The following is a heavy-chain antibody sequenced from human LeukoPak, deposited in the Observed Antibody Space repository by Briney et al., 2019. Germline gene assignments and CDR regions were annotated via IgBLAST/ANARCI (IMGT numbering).Heavy chain of an antibody. CDR3: ARGGYSYGFDY. J-gene: IGHJ4*02. Sequence: GASVTVSRKASVYTFTSYDINWVRQAPGQGLEWMGWMNPNSGNTGYAQKFQGRVTMTRNTSISTAYMELSSLRSEDTAVYYCARGGYSYGFDYWGQGTLVTVSS. V-gene: IGHV1-8*01. D-gene: IGHD5-18*01. CDR1: VYTFTSYD. CDR2: MNPNSGNT.